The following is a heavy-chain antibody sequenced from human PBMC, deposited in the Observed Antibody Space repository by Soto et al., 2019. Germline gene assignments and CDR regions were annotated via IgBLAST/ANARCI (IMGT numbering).Heavy chain of an antibody. CDR3: ARATIQYDFWSGYLFPPPPLIYGMEV. Sequence: GWSLRLSCAASGFTFSSYWMSLVRQAPGKGLEWVANIKQDGSEKYYVDSVKGRFTISRDNAKNSLYLQMNSLRAEDTAVYYCARATIQYDFWSGYLFPPPPLIYGMEVWGKGTKVTVSS. V-gene: IGHV3-7*01. CDR2: IKQDGSEK. J-gene: IGHJ6*04. D-gene: IGHD3-3*01. CDR1: GFTFSSYW.